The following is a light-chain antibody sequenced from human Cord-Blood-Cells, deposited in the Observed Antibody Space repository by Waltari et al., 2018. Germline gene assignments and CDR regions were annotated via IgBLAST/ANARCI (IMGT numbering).Light chain of an antibody. J-gene: IGKJ3*01. CDR2: WAS. Sequence: DIVMTQSPDSLAVSLGERATINCKSSQSGLYSSNNKNYLAWYQQKPGQHPKLLIYWASTRESGVPDRFSGSGSGTDFTLTISSLQAEDVAVYYCQQYYSTPVTFGPGTKVDIK. CDR1: QSGLYSSNNKNY. CDR3: QQYYSTPVT. V-gene: IGKV4-1*01.